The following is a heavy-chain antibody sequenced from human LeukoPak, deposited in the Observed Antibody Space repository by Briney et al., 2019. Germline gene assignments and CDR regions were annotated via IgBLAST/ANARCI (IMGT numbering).Heavy chain of an antibody. Sequence: PGGSLRLSCAASGFAFNNYAMTWVRQAPGKGLEWVSNINDNGGQRHYADSVKGRFTISRDNSKNTLFLQMDSLRAEDTAVYYCAKTQWKVGATDYFDHWGQGILVTVSS. D-gene: IGHD1-26*01. CDR3: AKTQWKVGATDYFDH. CDR1: GFAFNNYA. V-gene: IGHV3-23*01. CDR2: INDNGGQR. J-gene: IGHJ4*02.